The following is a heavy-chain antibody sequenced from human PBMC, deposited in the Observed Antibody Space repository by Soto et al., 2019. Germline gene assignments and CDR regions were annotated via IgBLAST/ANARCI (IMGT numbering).Heavy chain of an antibody. Sequence: PSETLSLTCSVSDGSFNTSGFFWNWIRQHPGKGLEWIGYIYNTGSAFYNPSLKSRVNLSVDTSNNHFSLKLDSVTAADTAVYYCARGEAYAWELQRIWGQGTVVIVSS. CDR1: DGSFNTSGFF. J-gene: IGHJ4*02. CDR3: ARGEAYAWELQRI. V-gene: IGHV4-31*03. D-gene: IGHD3-10*01. CDR2: IYNTGSA.